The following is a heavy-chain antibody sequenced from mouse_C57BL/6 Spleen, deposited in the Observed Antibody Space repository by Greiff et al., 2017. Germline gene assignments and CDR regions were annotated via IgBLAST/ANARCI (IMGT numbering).Heavy chain of an antibody. D-gene: IGHD5-5*01. Sequence: QVQLQQPGAELVRPGSSVKLSCKASGYTFTSYWMDWVKQRPGQGLEWIGNIYPSDSETHYNPKFKDKATLTVDKSSSTAYMQLSSLTSEDSAVYYCARNYLYAMDYWGQGTSVTVSS. J-gene: IGHJ4*01. V-gene: IGHV1-61*01. CDR1: GYTFTSYW. CDR3: ARNYLYAMDY. CDR2: IYPSDSET.